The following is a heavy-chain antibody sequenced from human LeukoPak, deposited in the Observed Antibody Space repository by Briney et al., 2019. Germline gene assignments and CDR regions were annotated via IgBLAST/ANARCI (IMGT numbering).Heavy chain of an antibody. D-gene: IGHD2-21*01. Sequence: PGGSLRLSCAASGFTFSSYAMHWVRQAPGKGLEWVSYISSSGSTIYYADSVKGRFTISRDNAKNSLYLQMNSLRAEDTAVYYCAKDVVPFDYWGQGTLVTVSS. J-gene: IGHJ4*02. CDR3: AKDVVPFDY. CDR2: ISSSGSTI. V-gene: IGHV3-48*03. CDR1: GFTFSSYA.